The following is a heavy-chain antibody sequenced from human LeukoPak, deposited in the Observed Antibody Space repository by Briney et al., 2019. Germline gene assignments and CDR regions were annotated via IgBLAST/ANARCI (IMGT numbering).Heavy chain of an antibody. D-gene: IGHD5-18*01. CDR1: GFTFDDYA. CDR3: AKGLGYSYGS. J-gene: IGHJ4*02. CDR2: ISWNRGGI. V-gene: IGHV3-9*01. Sequence: PGGSLRLSCAASGFTFDDYAMHWVRQAPGKGLEWVSGISWNRGGIGYADSVKGRFTISRDNAKNSLYLQMNSLRAEDTSLYYCAKGLGYSYGSWGQGTLVTVSS.